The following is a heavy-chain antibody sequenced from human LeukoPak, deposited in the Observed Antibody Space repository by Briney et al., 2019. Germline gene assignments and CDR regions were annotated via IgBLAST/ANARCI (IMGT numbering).Heavy chain of an antibody. D-gene: IGHD3-10*01. CDR2: IYYSGTT. CDR1: GGSISSSNYY. V-gene: IGHV4-39*01. CDR3: ARQISDYYYYYMDV. J-gene: IGHJ6*03. Sequence: SETLSLTCTVSGGSISSSNYYWGWIRQPPGKGLEWIGTIYYSGTTYYNPSPESRVTISEDTSKNQFSLTLRSVTAADKAVYYCARQISDYYYYYMDVWGKGTTVTVSS.